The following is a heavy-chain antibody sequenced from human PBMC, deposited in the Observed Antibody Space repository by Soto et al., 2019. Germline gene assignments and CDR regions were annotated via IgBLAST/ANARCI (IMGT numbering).Heavy chain of an antibody. Sequence: GGSVKVSRKATGYTLTTYHIHWVRQAPGQGLEWMGIINPGGGSTSYAQKFQGRVTMTRDTSTSTVYMELSSLRSEDTAVYYCARAHYYDSSDDAFDIWGQGTMVTVSS. D-gene: IGHD3-22*01. CDR1: GYTLTTYH. V-gene: IGHV1-46*01. J-gene: IGHJ3*02. CDR2: INPGGGST. CDR3: ARAHYYDSSDDAFDI.